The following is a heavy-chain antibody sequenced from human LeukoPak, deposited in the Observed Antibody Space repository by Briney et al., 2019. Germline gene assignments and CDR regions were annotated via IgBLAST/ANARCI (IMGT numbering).Heavy chain of an antibody. D-gene: IGHD3-3*01. J-gene: IGHJ6*03. Sequence: PSETLSLTCTVSGGSISSSSYYWGWIRQPPGKGLEWIGSIYYSGSTYYNPSLKSRVTISVDTSKNQFSLKLSSVTAADTAVYYCARGLGGFWSGYPLNYYYYYYMDVWGKGTTVTVSS. V-gene: IGHV4-39*07. CDR1: GGSISSSSYY. CDR3: ARGLGGFWSGYPLNYYYYYYMDV. CDR2: IYYSGST.